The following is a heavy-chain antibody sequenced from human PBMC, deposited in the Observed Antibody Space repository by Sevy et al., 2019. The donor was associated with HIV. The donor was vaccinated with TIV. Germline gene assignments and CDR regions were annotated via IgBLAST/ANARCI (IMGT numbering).Heavy chain of an antibody. V-gene: IGHV3-64D*06. D-gene: IGHD5-18*01. Sequence: GGSLRLSCSASGFTFSSYAMHWVRQAPGKGLEYVSAISSNGGSTYYADSVKGRFTISRDNAKNTLYLQMSSLRAEDTAVYHCVKDPGYSYGFNWFDPWGQGTLVTVSS. CDR3: VKDPGYSYGFNWFDP. J-gene: IGHJ5*02. CDR1: GFTFSSYA. CDR2: ISSNGGST.